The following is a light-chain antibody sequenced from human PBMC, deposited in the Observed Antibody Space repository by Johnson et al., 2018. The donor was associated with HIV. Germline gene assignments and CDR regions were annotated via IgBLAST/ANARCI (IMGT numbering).Light chain of an antibody. CDR1: SSNIGNNY. CDR2: ENN. V-gene: IGLV1-51*02. Sequence: QSVLTQPPSVSAAPGQKVTISCSGSSSNIGNNYVSWYQQLPGTAPKLLIYENNKRPSGIPDRFSASKSDTSATLGITGLQTGDEANYYCGTWDGGLRIFVFGTGTEVHVL. CDR3: GTWDGGLRIFV. J-gene: IGLJ1*01.